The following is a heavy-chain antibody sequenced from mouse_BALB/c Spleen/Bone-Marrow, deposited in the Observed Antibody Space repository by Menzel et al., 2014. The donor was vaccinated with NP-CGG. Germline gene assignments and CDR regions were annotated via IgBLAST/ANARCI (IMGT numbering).Heavy chain of an antibody. Sequence: DVKLVESGGGLVKSGGSLKLSCAASGFSFSNYGMSWVRQTPEKSLEWVATISGDGRYTFYSDSVRGRFTISRDNAKYNLYLQLSSLRSADTALYYCARHAYYDQTEVSFVYWGQGTLVTVSA. J-gene: IGHJ3*01. D-gene: IGHD2-4*01. CDR1: GFSFSNYG. CDR2: ISGDGRYT. V-gene: IGHV5-9-2*01. CDR3: ARHAYYDQTEVSFVY.